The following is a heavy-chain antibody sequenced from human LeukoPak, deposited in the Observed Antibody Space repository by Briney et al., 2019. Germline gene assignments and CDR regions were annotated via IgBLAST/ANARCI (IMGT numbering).Heavy chain of an antibody. Sequence: SQTLSLTCTVSGGSISSGSYFWSWIRQPAGKGLEWIGRIYTIGSTYYNPSLKSRVTISLDTSKNQFSLKLSSVTAADTAVYYCARVHSSSSPFYVYWGQGTLVTVSS. J-gene: IGHJ4*02. V-gene: IGHV4-61*02. CDR3: ARVHSSSSPFYVY. CDR1: GGSISSGSYF. D-gene: IGHD6-6*01. CDR2: IYTIGST.